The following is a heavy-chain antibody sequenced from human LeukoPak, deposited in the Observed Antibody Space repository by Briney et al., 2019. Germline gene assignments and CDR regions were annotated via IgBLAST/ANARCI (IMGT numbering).Heavy chain of an antibody. V-gene: IGHV3-30-3*01. D-gene: IGHD2-2*01. CDR3: ARVDCSSTSCYSRDWFDP. CDR1: GFTFSSYA. Sequence: GGSLRLSCAASGFTFSSYAMHWVRQAPGEGLEWVAVISYDGSNKYYADSVKGRFTISRDNSKNTLYLQMNSLRAEGTAVYYCARVDCSSTSCYSRDWFDPWGQGTLVTVFS. CDR2: ISYDGSNK. J-gene: IGHJ5*02.